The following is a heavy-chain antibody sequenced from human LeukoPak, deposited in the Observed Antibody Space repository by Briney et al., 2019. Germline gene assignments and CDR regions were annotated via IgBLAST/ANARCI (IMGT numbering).Heavy chain of an antibody. D-gene: IGHD4-23*01. V-gene: IGHV3-21*01. CDR2: ISSSSSYI. CDR1: GFTFGRHA. Sequence: PGGSLRLSCVASGFTFGRHAMNWVRQAPGKGLEWVSSISSSSSYIYYADSVKGRFTISRDNAKNSLYLQMNSLRAEDTAVYYCARGDDYGGNMGDYWGQGTLVTVSS. CDR3: ARGDDYGGNMGDY. J-gene: IGHJ4*02.